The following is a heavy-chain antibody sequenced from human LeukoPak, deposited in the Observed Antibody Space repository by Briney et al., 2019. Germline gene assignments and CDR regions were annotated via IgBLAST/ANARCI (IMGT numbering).Heavy chain of an antibody. D-gene: IGHD3-10*01. V-gene: IGHV1-18*01. CDR3: ARGLWCGDLRNPYFDY. Sequence: ASVKVSCKASGYTFNNYGINWVRQAPGQGLEWMGWISVSNGNTEYAENLQGRVTMTTDTSTSTAYMELRSLRSDDTAVYYCARGLWCGDLRNPYFDYWGQGTLVTVSS. J-gene: IGHJ4*02. CDR1: GYTFNNYG. CDR2: ISVSNGNT.